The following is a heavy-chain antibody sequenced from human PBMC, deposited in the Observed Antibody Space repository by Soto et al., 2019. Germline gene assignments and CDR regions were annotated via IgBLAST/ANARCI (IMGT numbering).Heavy chain of an antibody. D-gene: IGHD1-26*01. CDR1: GFTFSSYA. J-gene: IGHJ4*02. V-gene: IGHV3-23*01. CDR3: ATVRGAPYYFDY. CDR2: ISGSGGST. Sequence: PGGSLRLSCAASGFTFSSYAMSWVRQAPGKGLEWVSAISGSGGSTYYADSVKGRFTISKXXXXXTXYXQXXXLRAXDTAVYYCATVRGAPYYFDYWGQGTLVTVSS.